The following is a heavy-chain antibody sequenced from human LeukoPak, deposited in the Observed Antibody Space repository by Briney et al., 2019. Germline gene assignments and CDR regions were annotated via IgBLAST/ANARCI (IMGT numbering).Heavy chain of an antibody. D-gene: IGHD6-13*01. V-gene: IGHV3-7*01. CDR3: KSGGAAPGRFDY. CDR2: IKHDGSEQ. Sequence: PGGSLRLSCAASGFTFTSYWMSWMRQAPGKGLQWVANIKHDGSEQYYVDSVKGRFTISRDNAKNSLYLQMNSLGVEDTAVYYXKSGGAAPGRFDYWGQGALVTVSS. J-gene: IGHJ4*02. CDR1: GFTFTSYW.